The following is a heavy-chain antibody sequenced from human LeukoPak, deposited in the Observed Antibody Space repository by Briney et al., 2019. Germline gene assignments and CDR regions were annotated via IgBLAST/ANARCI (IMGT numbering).Heavy chain of an antibody. CDR2: ISAYNGNT. V-gene: IGHV1-18*01. J-gene: IGHJ6*03. CDR3: ASLASYYYGSGSYYGNPYYYYYMDV. CDR1: GYTFTSYG. Sequence: ASVKVSCKASGYTFTSYGISWVRQAPGQGLEWMGWISAYNGNTNYAQKLQGRVTMTTDTSTSTAYMELRSLRSDDTAVYYCASLASYYYGSGSYYGNPYYYYYMDVWGKGTTVTISS. D-gene: IGHD3-10*01.